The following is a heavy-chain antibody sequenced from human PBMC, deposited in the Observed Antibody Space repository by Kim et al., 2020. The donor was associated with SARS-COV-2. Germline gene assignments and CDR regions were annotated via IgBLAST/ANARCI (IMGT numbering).Heavy chain of an antibody. Sequence: GGSLRLSCAASGFPFITFGMHWVRQAPGKGLEWVAVISNDGTNKYYSDSVKGRFTISRDNSMNTLYLQMDSLRAEDTAVYYCASGVKTTMTTLDYWGQGT. CDR2: ISNDGTNK. J-gene: IGHJ4*02. CDR1: GFPFITFG. CDR3: ASGVKTTMTTLDY. D-gene: IGHD4-17*01. V-gene: IGHV3-33*03.